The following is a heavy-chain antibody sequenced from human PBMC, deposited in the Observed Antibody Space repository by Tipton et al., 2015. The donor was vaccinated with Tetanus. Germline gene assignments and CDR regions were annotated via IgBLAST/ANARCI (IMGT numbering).Heavy chain of an antibody. V-gene: IGHV5-51*01. Sequence: QSGAEVKKPGESLKISCTTSGYTFTSNWIGWVRQMPGKGLEWMGIIYPGDSDIRYSPSFEGHVTVSVDKSINTAYLQWSSLKASDTAMYYCVRHNNGWFKHPEFDYWGQGTQVTVSS. CDR3: VRHNNGWFKHPEFDY. CDR2: IYPGDSDI. D-gene: IGHD6-19*01. J-gene: IGHJ4*02. CDR1: GYTFTSNW.